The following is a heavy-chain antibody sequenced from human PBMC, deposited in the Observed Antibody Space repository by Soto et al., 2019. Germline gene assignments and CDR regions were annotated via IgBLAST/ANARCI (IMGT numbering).Heavy chain of an antibody. CDR3: APWFGAFDY. J-gene: IGHJ4*02. CDR1: GFTFSSYG. D-gene: IGHD3-10*01. Sequence: QVHLVESGGGVVQPGRSLRLSCAASGFTFSSYGMHWVRQAPGKGLEWVAVISYDGSNKYYADSVKGRFTISRDNSKNTLYLQMNSLRAEATAVYYCAPWFGAFDYWGQGTLVTVAS. CDR2: ISYDGSNK. V-gene: IGHV3-30*03.